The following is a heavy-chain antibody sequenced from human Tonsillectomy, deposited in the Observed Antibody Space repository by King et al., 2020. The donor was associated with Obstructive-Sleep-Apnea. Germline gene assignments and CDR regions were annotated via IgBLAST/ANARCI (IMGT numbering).Heavy chain of an antibody. D-gene: IGHD3-3*01. CDR1: GFTFSSYD. J-gene: IGHJ6*02. CDR3: ARAVPGGGFLEWLSPSGMDV. Sequence: VQLVESGGGLVQPGGSLRLSCAASGFTFSSYDMHWVRQATGKGLEWVSAIGTAGDTYYPGSVKGRFTISRENAKNSLYLQMNSLRAGDTAVYYCARAVPGGGFLEWLSPSGMDVWGQGTTVTVSS. CDR2: IGTAGDT. V-gene: IGHV3-13*04.